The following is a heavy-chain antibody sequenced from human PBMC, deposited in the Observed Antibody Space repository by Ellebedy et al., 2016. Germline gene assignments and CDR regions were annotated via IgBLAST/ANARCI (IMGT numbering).Heavy chain of an antibody. CDR2: IYHSGST. J-gene: IGHJ4*02. Sequence: SETLSLXCAVSGGSISSGGYSWSWIWQPPGKGLEWIGYIYHSGSTYYNPSLKSRVTISVDRSKNQFSLKLSSVTAADTAVYYCARVLGSWYQYYFDYWGQGTLVTVSS. V-gene: IGHV4-30-2*01. CDR1: GGSISSGGYS. D-gene: IGHD6-13*01. CDR3: ARVLGSWYQYYFDY.